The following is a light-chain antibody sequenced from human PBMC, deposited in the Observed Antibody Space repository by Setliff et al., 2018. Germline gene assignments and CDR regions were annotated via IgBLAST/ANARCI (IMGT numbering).Light chain of an antibody. CDR1: SSDIGGYNY. Sequence: QSALAQPASVSGSPGQSITISCTGSSSDIGGYNYVSWYQQNPGKAPKLMIYDVNERPSGVSNRFSGSKSGNTASLTISGLQAEDEADYYCSSYTTTSTVVIGGGTKVTVL. J-gene: IGLJ2*01. CDR2: DVN. V-gene: IGLV2-14*01. CDR3: SSYTTTSTVV.